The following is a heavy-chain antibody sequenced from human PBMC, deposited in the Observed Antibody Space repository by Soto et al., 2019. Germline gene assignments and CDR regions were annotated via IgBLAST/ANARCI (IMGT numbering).Heavy chain of an antibody. CDR2: IRSKANSYAT. V-gene: IGHV3-73*02. J-gene: IGHJ4*02. CDR3: TSFGRPGRIAAAGNDY. CDR1: GFTFSGSA. D-gene: IGHD6-13*01. Sequence: EVQLVESGGGLVQPGGSLKLSCAASGFTFSGSAMHWVRQASGKGLEWVGRIRSKANSYATAYAASVKGRFTISRDDSKNTGYLQMNSLKTEDTAVYYCTSFGRPGRIAAAGNDYWGQGTLVTVSS.